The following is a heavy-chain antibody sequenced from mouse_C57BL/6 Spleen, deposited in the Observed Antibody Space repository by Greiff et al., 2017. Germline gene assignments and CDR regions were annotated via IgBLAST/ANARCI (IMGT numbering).Heavy chain of an antibody. J-gene: IGHJ4*01. D-gene: IGHD1-1*01. V-gene: IGHV1-26*01. CDR2: INPNNGGT. CDR1: GYTFTDYY. CDR3: ARAPGLLAMDD. Sequence: EVQLQQSGPELVKPGASVKISCKASGYTFTDYYMNWVKQSPGKSLEWIGDINPNNGGTSYNQKFKGKATLTVDKTSSTAYMELRSLTSEDSAVYYCARAPGLLAMDDWGQGTSVTVSS.